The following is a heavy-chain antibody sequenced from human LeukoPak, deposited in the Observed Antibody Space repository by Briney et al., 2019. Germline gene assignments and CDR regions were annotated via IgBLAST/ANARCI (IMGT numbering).Heavy chain of an antibody. J-gene: IGHJ4*02. CDR1: GYTFTSYD. D-gene: IGHD6-19*01. V-gene: IGHV1-8*01. CDR2: MNPNSGNT. CDR3: AAAPRRIAVAGTEYY. Sequence: GAAVKVCFKASGYTFTSYDINRGRQATGQGLEWMGWMNPNSGNTGYAQKFQGRVTMTRNTSISTAYMDLSSLRSEGTAVYYCAAAPRRIAVAGTEYYWGQGTPVTVSS.